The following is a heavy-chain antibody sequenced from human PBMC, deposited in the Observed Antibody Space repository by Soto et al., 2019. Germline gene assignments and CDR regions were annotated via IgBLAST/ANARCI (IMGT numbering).Heavy chain of an antibody. D-gene: IGHD6-25*01. V-gene: IGHV1-69*01. Sequence: QVQLVQSGAEVKKPGSSVKVPCKASGGTFSSYAISWVRQAPGQGLEWMGGIIPIFGTANYAQKFQGRVTITADESTSTAYMELSSLRSEDTAVYYCARAGRLRSQKYFDYWGQGTLVTVSS. J-gene: IGHJ4*02. CDR3: ARAGRLRSQKYFDY. CDR1: GGTFSSYA. CDR2: IIPIFGTA.